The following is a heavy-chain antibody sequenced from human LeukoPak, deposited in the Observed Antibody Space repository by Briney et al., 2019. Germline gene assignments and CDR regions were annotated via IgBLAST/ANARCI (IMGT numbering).Heavy chain of an antibody. J-gene: IGHJ4*02. CDR1: GFTFSDHH. CDR2: IRNKANSYTT. D-gene: IGHD1-26*01. V-gene: IGHV3-72*01. CDR3: GRSPVGTTPLDY. Sequence: GGSLRLFCAASGFTFSDHHMDWVRQAAGKGLEWVGRIRNKANSYTTEYAASVKGRFTISRDDSKNSLYLQMNSLLTEDTAVYYCGRSPVGTTPLDYWGQGTLVTVSS.